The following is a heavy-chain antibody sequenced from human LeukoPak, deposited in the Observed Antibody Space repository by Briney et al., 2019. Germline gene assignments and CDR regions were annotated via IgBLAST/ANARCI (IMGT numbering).Heavy chain of an antibody. CDR2: ITSSGSAT. V-gene: IGHV3-23*01. Sequence: GGSLRLSCAASGFTFSKNAMSWVRQAPGKGLEWVSSITSSGSATCYADSVKRRFTIFRDNSKNTLSQQMDGLRAEDTAVYYCARGVDVWGNYRQYYLDYWGQETLVTVSS. J-gene: IGHJ4*02. CDR1: GFTFSKNA. CDR3: ARGVDVWGNYRQYYLDY. D-gene: IGHD3-16*02.